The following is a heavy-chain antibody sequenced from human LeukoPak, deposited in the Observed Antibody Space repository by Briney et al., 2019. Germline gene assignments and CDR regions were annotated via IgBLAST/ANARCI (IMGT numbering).Heavy chain of an antibody. V-gene: IGHV3-30-3*01. Sequence: GGSLRLSCAASGFTFITYAMHWVRQAPGKGLEWVAIISYDGSNKYYADSVKGRFTISRDNSKNTLYLQMNSLRAEDTAIYYCAKDKGRITIAVPKDAFDIWGPGTMVTVSS. CDR3: AKDKGRITIAVPKDAFDI. CDR1: GFTFITYA. J-gene: IGHJ3*02. CDR2: ISYDGSNK. D-gene: IGHD6-19*01.